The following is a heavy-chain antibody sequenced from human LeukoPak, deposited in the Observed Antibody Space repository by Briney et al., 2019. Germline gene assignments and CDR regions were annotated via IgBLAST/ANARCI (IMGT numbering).Heavy chain of an antibody. CDR1: GFTFSSCG. D-gene: IGHD3-9*01. CDR3: AKVSAQYDILTGYLY. CDR2: ISYDGSNK. J-gene: IGHJ4*02. Sequence: VQPGRSLRLSCAGSGFTFSSCGMHWVRQAPGKGLEWVAVISYDGSNKYYADSVKGRFTISRDNSKNTLYLQMNSLRAEDTAVYYCAKVSAQYDILTGYLYWGQGTLVSVSS. V-gene: IGHV3-30*18.